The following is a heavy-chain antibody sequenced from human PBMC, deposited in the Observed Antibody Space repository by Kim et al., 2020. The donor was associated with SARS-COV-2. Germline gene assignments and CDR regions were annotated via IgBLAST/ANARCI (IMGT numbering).Heavy chain of an antibody. V-gene: IGHV1-8*01. CDR3: ARHRSSWYPPYYYGMDV. D-gene: IGHD6-13*01. Sequence: ASVKVSCKASGYTFTSYDINWVRQATGQGLEWMGWMNPNSGNTGYAQTFQGRVTMTRNTSISTAYMELSSLRSEDTAVYYCARHRSSWYPPYYYGMDVWGQGTTVTVSS. CDR1: GYTFTSYD. J-gene: IGHJ6*02. CDR2: MNPNSGNT.